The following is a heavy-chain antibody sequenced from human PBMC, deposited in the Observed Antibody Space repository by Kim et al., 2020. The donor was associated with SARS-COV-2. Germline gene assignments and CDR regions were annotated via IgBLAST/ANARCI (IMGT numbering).Heavy chain of an antibody. J-gene: IGHJ4*02. Sequence: YYADSVKGRFTISRDNSKNTLYLQMNSLRAEDTAVYYCAKGWGPKGPLDYWGQGTLVTVSS. D-gene: IGHD3-16*01. CDR3: AKGWGPKGPLDY. V-gene: IGHV3-30*02.